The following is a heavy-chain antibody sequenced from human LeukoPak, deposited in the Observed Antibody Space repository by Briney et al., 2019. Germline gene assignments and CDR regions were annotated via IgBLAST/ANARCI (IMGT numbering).Heavy chain of an antibody. Sequence: PGGSLRLSCGASGFTFSSYNMNWVRQAPGKGLEWVSSLNPDRRYIFHADSVKGRFTVSRDNAGNSLYLQMNSLRVEDTAVYYCARETGAEGFDYWGQGTLVTVSS. CDR2: LNPDRRYI. CDR1: GFTFSSYN. V-gene: IGHV3-21*01. J-gene: IGHJ4*02. CDR3: ARETGAEGFDY. D-gene: IGHD7-27*01.